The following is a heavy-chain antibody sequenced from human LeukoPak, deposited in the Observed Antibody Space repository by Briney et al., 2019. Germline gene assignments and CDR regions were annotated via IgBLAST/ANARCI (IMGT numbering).Heavy chain of an antibody. D-gene: IGHD1-26*01. V-gene: IGHV4-39*01. Sequence: SETLSLTCTVSGGSISSSGYYWGWIRQPPGKGLEWIASIYYSGSTYYNPSLKSRVTISVDTSKNQLSLKLSSLTAADTAVYYCARREYSGSYYGLSWFDPWGQGTLVTVSS. CDR2: IYYSGST. CDR1: GGSISSSGYY. CDR3: ARREYSGSYYGLSWFDP. J-gene: IGHJ5*02.